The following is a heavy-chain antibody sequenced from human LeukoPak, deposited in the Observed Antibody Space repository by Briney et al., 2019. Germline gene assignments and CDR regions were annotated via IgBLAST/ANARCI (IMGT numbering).Heavy chain of an antibody. V-gene: IGHV3-21*01. J-gene: IGHJ4*02. CDR1: GFTFSSYS. D-gene: IGHD5-12*01. Sequence: GGSLRLSCAASGFTFSSYSMNWVRQAPGKGLEWVSSISSSSSYIYYADSVKGRFTISRDNAKNSLYLQMNSLRAEDTAVYYCATGRDGYTAPDYWGQGTLVTVSS. CDR2: ISSSSSYI. CDR3: ATGRDGYTAPDY.